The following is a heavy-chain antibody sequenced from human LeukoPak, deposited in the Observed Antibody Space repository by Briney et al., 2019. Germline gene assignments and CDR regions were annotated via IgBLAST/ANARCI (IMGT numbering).Heavy chain of an antibody. CDR2: IIPILGIA. J-gene: IGHJ4*02. V-gene: IGHV1-69*04. D-gene: IGHD2-2*01. CDR1: GDTFSTYG. CDR3: ARDQGVVPAATRYYFDY. Sequence: SVKVSCKTSGDTFSTYGVTWVRQAPGQGLEWMGRIIPILGIANYAQKFQGRVTITADKSTSTAYMELSSLRSEDTAVYYCARDQGVVPAATRYYFDYWGQGTLVTVSS.